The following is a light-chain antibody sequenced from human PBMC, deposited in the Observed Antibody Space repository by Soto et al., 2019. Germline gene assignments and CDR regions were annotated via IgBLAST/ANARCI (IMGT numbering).Light chain of an antibody. Sequence: EIVVTQSPGTLSLSPGERATLSCRASQSVSSSYLAWYQQKPGQAPRLLIYGSSSRATGIPDRFSVSGSGTDFTLTISRLEPEDVALYYCQQYGASPSFGQGTRLEIK. CDR1: QSVSSSY. V-gene: IGKV3-20*01. J-gene: IGKJ5*01. CDR2: GSS. CDR3: QQYGASPS.